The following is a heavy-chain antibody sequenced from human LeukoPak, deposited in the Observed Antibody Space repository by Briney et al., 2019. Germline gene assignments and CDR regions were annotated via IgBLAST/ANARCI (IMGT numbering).Heavy chain of an antibody. CDR1: GGSISSGSSY. J-gene: IGHJ4*02. Sequence: SETLSLTCTVSGGSISSGSSYWSWIRQPAGKGLEWVGRIYTSGYTNYNPSLKSRATISVDTSKNQFSLKLSSVTAADTAVYYCARTAVLFGVDYWGQGTLVTVSS. V-gene: IGHV4-61*02. D-gene: IGHD3-16*01. CDR2: IYTSGYT. CDR3: ARTAVLFGVDY.